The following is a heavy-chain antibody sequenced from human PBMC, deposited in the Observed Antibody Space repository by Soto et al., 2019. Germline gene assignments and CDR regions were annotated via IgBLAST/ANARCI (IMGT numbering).Heavy chain of an antibody. CDR3: CGGRSSAHSDWFDP. J-gene: IGHJ5*02. CDR1: GGSIISGGYS. V-gene: IGHV4-30-2*01. Sequence: SETLSLTCAVSGGSIISGGYSWIWIRQPPGKGLEWIGYIYHSGSTYYNPSLKSRVTISVDRSKNQFSLKLSSVTAADTAVYYCCGGRSSAHSDWFDPWGQGTLVTVSS. CDR2: IYHSGST. D-gene: IGHD3-16*01.